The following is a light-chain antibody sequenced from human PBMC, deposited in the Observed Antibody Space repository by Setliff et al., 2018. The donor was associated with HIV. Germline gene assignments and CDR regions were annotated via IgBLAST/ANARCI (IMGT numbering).Light chain of an antibody. V-gene: IGLV2-14*01. CDR2: EVS. J-gene: IGLJ1*01. Sequence: QSALTQPASVSGSPGQSITISCTGSSNDVGGYNYVSWYQQRPGKAPKLMISEVSNRPSGVSNRFSGSKSGNTASLTISGLQAEDEADYYCSSYTSGSTRVFGTGTQLTVL. CDR1: SNDVGGYNY. CDR3: SSYTSGSTRV.